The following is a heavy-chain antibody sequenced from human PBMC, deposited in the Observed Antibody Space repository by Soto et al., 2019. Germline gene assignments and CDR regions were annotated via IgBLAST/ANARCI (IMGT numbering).Heavy chain of an antibody. J-gene: IGHJ2*01. CDR3: ARESHDIWTRPPWVWYLEL. D-gene: IGHD3-9*01. Sequence: QVQLQQWVAGPLRPLETLALTCGVYGGSFSVYDWAWMRQSRGKGLECIGQINDRGSINYNPSLKSRVSIPVDTPKNHNSRNRRSVAGADTAVYSFARESHDIWTRPPWVWYLELWGPGKLVT. CDR1: GGSFSVYD. V-gene: IGHV4-34*01. CDR2: INDRGSI.